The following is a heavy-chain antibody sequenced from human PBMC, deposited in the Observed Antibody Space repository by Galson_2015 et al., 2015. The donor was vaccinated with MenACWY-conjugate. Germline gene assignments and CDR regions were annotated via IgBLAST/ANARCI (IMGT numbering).Heavy chain of an antibody. V-gene: IGHV3-7*03. Sequence: SLRLSCAVSGFTFRNYWMTWVRQAPGKGLEWVASIKKDGSEKYYVDSAKGRFTISRDNTKNSMYLEMNSLRAEDTAVYYCARGHYGMDVWVQGTTVTASS. J-gene: IGHJ6*02. CDR2: IKKDGSEK. CDR3: ARGHYGMDV. CDR1: GFTFRNYW.